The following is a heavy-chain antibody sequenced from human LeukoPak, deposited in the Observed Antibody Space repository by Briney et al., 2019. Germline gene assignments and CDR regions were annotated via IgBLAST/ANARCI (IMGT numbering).Heavy chain of an antibody. V-gene: IGHV1-2*02. D-gene: IGHD5-12*01. CDR3: ATMSGYARRGYYFDY. J-gene: IGHJ4*02. CDR1: GYTFTGYY. CDR2: INPSSGGT. Sequence: ASVKVSCKASGYTFTGYYMHWVRQAPGQGLEWMGWINPSSGGTNYAQKFQGRVTMTRDTSISTAYMELSSLRSEDTAVYYCATMSGYARRGYYFDYWGQGTLVTVSS.